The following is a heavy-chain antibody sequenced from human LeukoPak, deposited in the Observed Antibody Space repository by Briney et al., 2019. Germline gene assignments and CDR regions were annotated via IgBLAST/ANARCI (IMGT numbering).Heavy chain of an antibody. D-gene: IGHD1-26*01. J-gene: IGHJ3*02. CDR1: GGSISTSSYY. Sequence: SETLSLTCTVSGGSISTSSYYWGWVRQPPGKGLEWIGNIFYSGSTYYSPSLKSRVTISLDTSRNQFSLKLSSVTAADTAVYYCARDGRYYYAFDIWGQGTMVTVSS. V-gene: IGHV4-39*07. CDR2: IFYSGST. CDR3: ARDGRYYYAFDI.